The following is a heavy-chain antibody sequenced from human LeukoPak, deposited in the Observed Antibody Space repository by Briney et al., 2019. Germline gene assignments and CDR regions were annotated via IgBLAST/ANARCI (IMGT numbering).Heavy chain of an antibody. CDR1: GYTFTGYY. D-gene: IGHD1-26*01. CDR3: AREMEWEVPDAFDF. CDR2: INPNSGGT. J-gene: IGHJ3*01. V-gene: IGHV1-2*02. Sequence: SVKVSCKASGYTFTGYYMHWVRQAPGQGLEWMGWINPNSGGTNYAQKFQGRVTMTRGTSISTAYMELSRLRSDDTAGYYCAREMEWEVPDAFDFWGQRTMVNVSS.